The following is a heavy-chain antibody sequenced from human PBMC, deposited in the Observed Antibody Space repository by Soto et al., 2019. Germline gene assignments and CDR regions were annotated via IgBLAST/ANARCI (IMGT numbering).Heavy chain of an antibody. CDR2: ISHDGSKT. CDR1: GFTFNSYG. J-gene: IGHJ6*02. V-gene: IGHV3-30*03. Sequence: GGSLRLSCAASGFTFNSYGIHWVRQAPGKGLEWVAVISHDGSKTNYADSVKGRVTISRDNSKDTVYLQMNSLRAEDTAVYYCARADCISTSCYLFEAWPLYGMDVWGQGTTVTVSS. D-gene: IGHD2-2*01. CDR3: ARADCISTSCYLFEAWPLYGMDV.